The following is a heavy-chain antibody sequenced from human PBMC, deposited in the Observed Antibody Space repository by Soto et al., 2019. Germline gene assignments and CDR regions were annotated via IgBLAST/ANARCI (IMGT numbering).Heavy chain of an antibody. V-gene: IGHV1-46*01. CDR2: INPSGGST. Sequence: GASVKVSCKASGYTFTSYYMHWVRQAPGQGLEWMGIINPSGGSTSYAQKFQGRVTMTRDTSTSTVYMELSSLRSEDTAVYYCARDIPVSYYDSSGYADYWGQGTLVTVSS. CDR3: ARDIPVSYYDSSGYADY. D-gene: IGHD3-22*01. J-gene: IGHJ4*02. CDR1: GYTFTSYY.